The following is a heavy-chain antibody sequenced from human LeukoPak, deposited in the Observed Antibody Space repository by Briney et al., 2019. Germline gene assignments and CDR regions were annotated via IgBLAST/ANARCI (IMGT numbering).Heavy chain of an antibody. CDR1: GGSMGRTSYY. Sequence: SETLSLTCTVSGGSMGRTSYYWSWIRQPAGKGLEWIGEINHSGSTNYNPSLKSRVTISVDTSKNQFSLKLSSVTAADTAVYYCARGVHMDVWGKGTTVTVSS. CDR3: ARGVHMDV. CDR2: INHSGST. D-gene: IGHD2-2*01. J-gene: IGHJ6*03. V-gene: IGHV4-61*10.